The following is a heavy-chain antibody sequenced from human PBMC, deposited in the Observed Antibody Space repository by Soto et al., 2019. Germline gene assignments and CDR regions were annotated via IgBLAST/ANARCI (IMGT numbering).Heavy chain of an antibody. Sequence: PGGSLRLSCAASGFTVSSNYMSWVRQAPEKGLEWVSVIYSGGSTYYADSVKGRFTISRDNSKNTLYLQMNSLRAEDTAVYYCARAFRYFDWSPNAFDIWGQGTMVTVS. J-gene: IGHJ3*02. CDR2: IYSGGST. CDR3: ARAFRYFDWSPNAFDI. D-gene: IGHD3-9*01. V-gene: IGHV3-66*01. CDR1: GFTVSSNY.